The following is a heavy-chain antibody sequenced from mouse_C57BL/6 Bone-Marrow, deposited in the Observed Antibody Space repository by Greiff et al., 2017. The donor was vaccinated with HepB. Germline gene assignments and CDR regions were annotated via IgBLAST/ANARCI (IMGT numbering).Heavy chain of an antibody. CDR1: GYSITSGYY. D-gene: IGHD1-1*01. V-gene: IGHV3-6*01. CDR2: ISYDGSN. Sequence: EVKLMESGPGLVKPSQSLSLTCSVTGYSITSGYYWNWIRQFPGNKLEWMGYISYDGSNNYNPSLKNRIPITRDTSKNQFFLKLNSVTTEDTATYYCAREGYGSSYWFAYWGQGTLVTVSA. CDR3: AREGYGSSYWFAY. J-gene: IGHJ3*01.